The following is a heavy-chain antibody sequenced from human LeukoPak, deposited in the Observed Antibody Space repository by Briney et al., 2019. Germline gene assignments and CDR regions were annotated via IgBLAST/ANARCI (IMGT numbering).Heavy chain of an antibody. J-gene: IGHJ5*02. CDR1: GGSISSYY. D-gene: IGHD3-3*01. CDR3: ARGDFWSGYYTAPPGFDP. V-gene: IGHV4-59*01. CDR2: IYYSGST. Sequence: SETLSLTCTVSGGSISSYYWSWIRQPPGKGLEWIGYIYYSGSTNYNPSLKGRVTISVDTSKNQFSLKLSSVTAADTAVYYCARGDFWSGYYTAPPGFDPWGQGTLVTVSS.